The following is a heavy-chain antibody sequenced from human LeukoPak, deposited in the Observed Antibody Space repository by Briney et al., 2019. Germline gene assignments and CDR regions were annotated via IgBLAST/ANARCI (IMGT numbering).Heavy chain of an antibody. CDR2: INLNSGGT. CDR1: GYTFTSYG. J-gene: IGHJ6*04. V-gene: IGHV1-2*02. D-gene: IGHD2-2*01. Sequence: ASVKVSCKASGYTFTSYGISWVRQAPGQGLEWMGWINLNSGGTNYAQKFQGRVTMTRDTSISTAYMEVSRLRSDDTAVNYCALSSSSCSRCLDVWGKGTTVSVSS. CDR3: ALSSSSCSRCLDV.